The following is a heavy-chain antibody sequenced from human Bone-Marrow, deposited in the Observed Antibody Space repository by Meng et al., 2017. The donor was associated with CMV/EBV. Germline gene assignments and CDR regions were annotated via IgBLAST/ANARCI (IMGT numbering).Heavy chain of an antibody. J-gene: IGHJ4*02. Sequence: TLSLTCAVYGGSFSGYYWSWIRQPPGKGLEWIGEINHSGSTNYNPSLKSRVTISVDTSKNQFSLKLSSVTAADTAVYYCARGARGFDYWGQGTLVTVSS. CDR1: GGSFSGYY. CDR3: ARGARGFDY. CDR2: INHSGST. V-gene: IGHV4-34*01. D-gene: IGHD6-6*01.